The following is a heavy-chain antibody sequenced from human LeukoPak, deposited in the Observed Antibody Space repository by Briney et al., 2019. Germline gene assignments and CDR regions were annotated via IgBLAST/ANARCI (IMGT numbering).Heavy chain of an antibody. CDR3: ARMVAAARYFDY. Sequence: SETLSLTCTVSGGSISSYYWSWIRQPPGKGLEWIGYIYYSGSTNYNPSLKSRVTISVDTSKNQFSLKLSSVTAADTAVYYCARMVAAARYFDYWGQGTLVPVSS. CDR2: IYYSGST. V-gene: IGHV4-59*08. J-gene: IGHJ4*02. D-gene: IGHD2-15*01. CDR1: GGSISSYY.